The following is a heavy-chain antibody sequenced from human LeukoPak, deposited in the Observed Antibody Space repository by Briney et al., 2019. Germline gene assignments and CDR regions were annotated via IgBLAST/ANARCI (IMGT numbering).Heavy chain of an antibody. D-gene: IGHD2-21*02. J-gene: IGHJ6*03. CDR2: INPNSGGT. CDR1: GYTFTGYY. V-gene: IGHV1-2*06. Sequence: ASVKVSCKASGYTFTGYYMHWVRQAPGQGLEWMGRINPNSGGTNYAQKFQGRVTMTRDTSISTAYMELSRLRSDDTAVYYCARGLLKYYYYYTDVWGKGTTVTVSS. CDR3: ARGLLKYYYYYTDV.